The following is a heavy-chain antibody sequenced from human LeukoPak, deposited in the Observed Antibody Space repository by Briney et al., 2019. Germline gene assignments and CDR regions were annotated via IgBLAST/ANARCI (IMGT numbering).Heavy chain of an antibody. D-gene: IGHD5-24*01. CDR3: TRVGYIDEGIDY. Sequence: QAGGSLRLSCAASGFTFRNFWMNWARQAPGKGLEWVASIMKDGGQKKYVDSVKGRYTISRDNAKNSLYLQMNSLRAEDTAIYYCTRVGYIDEGIDYWGQGTLVTVSS. J-gene: IGHJ4*02. CDR2: IMKDGGQK. CDR1: GFTFRNFW. V-gene: IGHV3-7*04.